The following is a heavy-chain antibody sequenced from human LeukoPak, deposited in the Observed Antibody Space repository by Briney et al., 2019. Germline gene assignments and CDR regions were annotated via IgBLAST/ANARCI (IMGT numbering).Heavy chain of an antibody. CDR1: GFTFSNYA. Sequence: GGSLRLSCAASGFTFSNYAMSWVRQAPGKGLEWVSGISGSGGSTYYADSVKGRFTISRDNSHDTLSLQMNSLRAEDTAVYYCAKGHGDYIPAEYIQHWGQGTLVTVSS. V-gene: IGHV3-23*01. D-gene: IGHD4-17*01. CDR2: ISGSGGST. J-gene: IGHJ1*01. CDR3: AKGHGDYIPAEYIQH.